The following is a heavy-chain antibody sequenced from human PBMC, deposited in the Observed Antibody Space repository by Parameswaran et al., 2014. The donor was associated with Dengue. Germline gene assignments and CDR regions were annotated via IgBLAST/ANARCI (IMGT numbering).Heavy chain of an antibody. J-gene: IGHJ4*02. Sequence: WVRQAPGQGLEWMGWMNPNSGNTGYAQKFQGRVTMTRNTSISTAYMELSSLRSEDTAVYYCARADCSGGSCYSAPVDYWAREPGHRLL. CDR3: ARADCSGGSCYSAPVDY. D-gene: IGHD2-15*01. CDR2: MNPNSGNT. V-gene: IGHV1-8*01.